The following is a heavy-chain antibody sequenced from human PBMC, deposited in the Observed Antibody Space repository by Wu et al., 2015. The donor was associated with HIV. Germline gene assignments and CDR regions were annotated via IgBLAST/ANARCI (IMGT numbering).Heavy chain of an antibody. Sequence: QVQLVQSGTEVKKPGASVKVSCTASGYDFADYYIHWVRQAPGQGLEWLGGVTGIFNTATYAQKFQGRVTITSDESTSTAYMELNSLTSEDTAVYYCARGKNYYSDYFEYWGQGTLVAVSS. V-gene: IGHV1-69*01. D-gene: IGHD1-26*01. CDR2: VTGIFNTA. CDR3: ARGKNYYSDYFEY. J-gene: IGHJ4*02. CDR1: GYDFADYY.